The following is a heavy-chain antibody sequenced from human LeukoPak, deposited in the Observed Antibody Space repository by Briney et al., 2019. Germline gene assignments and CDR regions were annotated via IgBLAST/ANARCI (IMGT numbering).Heavy chain of an antibody. V-gene: IGHV3-11*05. CDR2: IISIGSYT. Sequence: GGSLRLSCAASGFTFSDYYMSWLRQAPGKGLEGVSYIISIGSYTNYADSVKGRFTISRDNAKNSLYLQMNSLRAEDTAVYYCARVRRARAGIAAAGTIPFDYWGQGTLVTVSS. CDR3: ARVRRARAGIAAAGTIPFDY. J-gene: IGHJ4*02. D-gene: IGHD6-13*01. CDR1: GFTFSDYY.